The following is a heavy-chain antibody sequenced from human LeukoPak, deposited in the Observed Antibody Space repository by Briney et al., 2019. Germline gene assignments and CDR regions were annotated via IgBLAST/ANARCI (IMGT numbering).Heavy chain of an antibody. Sequence: EASVKVSCKASGYTFTSYGISWVRQAPGQGLEWMGLISVYNTNTNYAQNLQGRVTMTTDTSTSTAYMELRDLRSDDTAVYYCARGLGGTDLDYWGQGTLVTVSS. J-gene: IGHJ4*02. CDR2: ISVYNTNT. D-gene: IGHD4-23*01. CDR3: ARGLGGTDLDY. CDR1: GYTFTSYG. V-gene: IGHV1-18*01.